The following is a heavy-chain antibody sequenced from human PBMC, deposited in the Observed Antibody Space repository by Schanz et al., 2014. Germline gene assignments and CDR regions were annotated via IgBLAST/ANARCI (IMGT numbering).Heavy chain of an antibody. D-gene: IGHD3-3*01. J-gene: IGHJ4*02. CDR2: IGNGGVTI. V-gene: IGHV3-11*04. CDR1: GFPFSDYF. CDR3: VRDSFFAFDY. Sequence: QVQLVDSGGGLVKPGGSLRLSCTASGFPFSDYFMAWIRQPPGRGLEWVSYIGNGGVTIYYADSVKGRFTISRDNTKNSLFLQLNSLRADDTAVYYCVRDSFFAFDYWGQGTLVTVSS.